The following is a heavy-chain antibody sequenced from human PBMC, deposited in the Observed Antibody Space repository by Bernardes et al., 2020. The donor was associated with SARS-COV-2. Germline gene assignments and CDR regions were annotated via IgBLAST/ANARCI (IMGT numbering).Heavy chain of an antibody. CDR3: ATTYYDFWSGRVDYYYGMDV. D-gene: IGHD3-3*01. Sequence: TLLLTCTVSGGSLSKSNWLSWVRQSPGRGLEWLGDIYHSGGTNYNPSFNSRITITLDKSQNQFSLSLASVTAADTAVYFCATTYYDFWSGRVDYYYGMDVWGQGSTVSVSS. CDR1: GGSLSKSNW. J-gene: IGHJ6*02. V-gene: IGHV4-4*01. CDR2: IYHSGGT.